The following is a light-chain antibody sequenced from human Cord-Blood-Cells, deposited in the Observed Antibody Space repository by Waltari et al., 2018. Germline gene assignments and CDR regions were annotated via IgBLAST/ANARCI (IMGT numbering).Light chain of an antibody. V-gene: IGLV1-40*01. CDR1: SSNIGAGYD. J-gene: IGLJ1*01. Sequence: QSVLTQPHSVSGAPGQRVTISCTRSSSNIGAGYDVHWYQQLPGTAPKLLIYGSSKRPSGSPAGFLGAKSGTSASLAITGVQAEDEDDDYCQSYGNSLSGYVFGTGTKVTVL. CDR2: GSS. CDR3: QSYGNSLSGYV.